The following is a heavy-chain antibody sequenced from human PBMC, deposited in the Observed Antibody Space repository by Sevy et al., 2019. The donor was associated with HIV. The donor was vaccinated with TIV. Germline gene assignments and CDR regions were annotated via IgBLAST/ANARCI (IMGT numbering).Heavy chain of an antibody. CDR2: IKSKTDGGTT. Sequence: GGSLRLSCAASGFTFSNAWMSWVRQAPGKGLEWVGRIKSKTDGGTTDYAAPVQGSFTISRDDSKNTLYLQMNSLKTDDTAIYYWTTDSKKRAIAAVLDYWGQGTLVTVSS. CDR3: TTDSKKRAIAAVLDY. V-gene: IGHV3-15*01. D-gene: IGHD2-15*01. CDR1: GFTFSNAW. J-gene: IGHJ4*02.